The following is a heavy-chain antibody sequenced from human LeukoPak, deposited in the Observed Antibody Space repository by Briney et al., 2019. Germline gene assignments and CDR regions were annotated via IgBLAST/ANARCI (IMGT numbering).Heavy chain of an antibody. CDR3: ARGPYAYYYDSSGYYDY. V-gene: IGHV3-53*01. D-gene: IGHD3-22*01. J-gene: IGHJ4*02. CDR2: IYSGGST. Sequence: PGGSLRLSCAASGFTVSSNYMSWVRQAPGKGLEWVSVIYSGGSTYYADSVKGRFTISRDNSKNTLYLQMNSLRAEDTAVYYCARGPYAYYYDSSGYYDYWGQGTLVTVSS. CDR1: GFTVSSNY.